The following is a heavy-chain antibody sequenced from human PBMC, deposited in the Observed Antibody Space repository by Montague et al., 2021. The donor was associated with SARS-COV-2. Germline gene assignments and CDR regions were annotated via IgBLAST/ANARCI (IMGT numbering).Heavy chain of an antibody. CDR3: ARLGDGVVPAPILGVGPFYSYYYLDV. V-gene: IGHV4-34*01. D-gene: IGHD2-2*02. CDR2: INHTGST. Sequence: SETLSLTCAVSGGSFSGYFWSWIRQPPGKGMEWIGEINHTGSTNTNPSLKSRVTISVDTSKTQFSLTVTSMTAADTAFYYCARLGDGVVPAPILGVGPFYSYYYLDVWGKGTTVTVSS. J-gene: IGHJ6*03. CDR1: GGSFSGYF.